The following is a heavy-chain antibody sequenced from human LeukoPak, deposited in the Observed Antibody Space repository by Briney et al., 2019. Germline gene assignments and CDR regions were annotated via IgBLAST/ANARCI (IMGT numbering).Heavy chain of an antibody. Sequence: SETLSLTCTVSGGSISSSSYYWGWIRQPPGKGLEWIGSIYYSGSTYYNPSLKSRVTISVDTSKNQFSLRLSSVTAADTAVYYCARISVVRGVIIGYFDYWGQGTLVTVSS. CDR2: IYYSGST. J-gene: IGHJ4*02. D-gene: IGHD3-10*01. CDR1: GGSISSSSYY. V-gene: IGHV4-39*07. CDR3: ARISVVRGVIIGYFDY.